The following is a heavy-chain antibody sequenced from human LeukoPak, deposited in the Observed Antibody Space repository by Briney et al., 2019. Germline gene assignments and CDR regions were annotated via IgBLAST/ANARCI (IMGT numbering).Heavy chain of an antibody. V-gene: IGHV3-30*02. CDR1: GFIFNSFA. D-gene: IGHD5-12*01. J-gene: IGHJ4*02. CDR2: IQFDGSDE. CDR3: ARDFTGYSDI. Sequence: GGSLRLSCAASGFIFNSFAMHWARQAPGKGLEWVAFIQFDGSDEHYSDSVKGRFTISRDNSKNTLYLQMNGLRGDDTAVYYCARDFTGYSDIWGQGTLVTVSS.